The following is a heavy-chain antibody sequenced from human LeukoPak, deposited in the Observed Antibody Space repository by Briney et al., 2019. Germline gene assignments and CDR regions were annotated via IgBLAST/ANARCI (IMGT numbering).Heavy chain of an antibody. CDR1: GGTLSSYA. D-gene: IGHD6-13*01. CDR2: IIPIFGTA. J-gene: IGHJ3*02. Sequence: SVKVSCKASGGTLSSYAISWVRQAPGQGLEWMGGIIPIFGTANYAQKFQGRVTITTDESTSTAYMELSSLRSEDTAVYYCAREIYSSSWYVSDAFDIWGQGTMVTVSS. CDR3: AREIYSSSWYVSDAFDI. V-gene: IGHV1-69*05.